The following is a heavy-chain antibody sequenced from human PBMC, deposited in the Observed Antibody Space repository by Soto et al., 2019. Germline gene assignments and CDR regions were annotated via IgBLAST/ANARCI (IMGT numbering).Heavy chain of an antibody. Sequence: GASVQVSCKAYGYTFTNYGISWVRQAPGQGLEWMGWINAGNGNTKYSQKFQGRVIISRDTSASTAYMKLSSLSSEDTAVYYCARGYTFPFDPWGQGTLVTVSS. V-gene: IGHV1-3*01. CDR2: INAGNGNT. CDR3: ARGYTFPFDP. CDR1: GYTFTNYG. D-gene: IGHD1-26*01. J-gene: IGHJ5*02.